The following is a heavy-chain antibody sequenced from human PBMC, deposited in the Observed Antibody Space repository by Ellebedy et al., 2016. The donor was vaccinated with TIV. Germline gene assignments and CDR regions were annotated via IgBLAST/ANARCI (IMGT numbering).Heavy chain of an antibody. J-gene: IGHJ4*02. CDR2: INPKNGGT. CDR3: ARDGACGGDCYGDNY. Sequence: AASVKVSCKASGYTFTGYYIHWVRQAPGQGLEWMGWINPKNGGTNYAQKFQGRVTMTRDTSISTAYKELSWLRSDDTAVYYCARDGACGGDCYGDNYWGQGSLVTVSS. V-gene: IGHV1-2*02. D-gene: IGHD2-21*02. CDR1: GYTFTGYY.